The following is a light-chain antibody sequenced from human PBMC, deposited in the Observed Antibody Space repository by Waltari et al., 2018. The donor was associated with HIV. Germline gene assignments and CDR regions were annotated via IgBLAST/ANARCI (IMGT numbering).Light chain of an antibody. CDR2: SNN. J-gene: IGLJ3*02. V-gene: IGLV1-44*01. CDR3: AAWDDSLNAWV. CDR1: SSNIGSNI. Sequence: QSVLTQPPSASGTPGQRVSISCSGSSSNIGSNIVNWYQQLPGTAPKLLIDSNNQRPSGVPDRFSGSKSDTSASLAISWLQSEDEADYYCAAWDDSLNAWVFGGGTKLTVL.